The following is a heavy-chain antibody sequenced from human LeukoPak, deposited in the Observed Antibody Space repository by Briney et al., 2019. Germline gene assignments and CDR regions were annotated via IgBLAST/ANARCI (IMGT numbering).Heavy chain of an antibody. CDR3: ARGQNPRYHYDSFDP. J-gene: IGHJ5*02. D-gene: IGHD3-22*01. CDR1: GGTFSSYA. V-gene: IGHV1-69*04. Sequence: GASVKVSCKASGGTFSSYAISWVRQAPGQGLEWMGRIIPILGIANYAQKFQGRVTITADKYTSTAYMDLSRLRSEDTAVYYCARGQNPRYHYDSFDPWGQGTLVTVSS. CDR2: IIPILGIA.